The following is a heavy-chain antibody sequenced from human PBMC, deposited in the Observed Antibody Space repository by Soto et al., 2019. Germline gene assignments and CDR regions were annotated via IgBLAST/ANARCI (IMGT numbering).Heavy chain of an antibody. CDR1: GFTFSSYA. CDR3: ARDRRRFVTSHDY. V-gene: IGHV3-30-3*01. J-gene: IGHJ4*02. CDR2: ISYDGSNK. Sequence: GGSLRLSCAASGFTFSSYAMHWVRQAPGKGLEWVAVISYDGSNKYYADSVKGRFTISRDNSKNTLYLQMNSLRAEDTAVYYCARDRRRFVTSHDYWGQGTLVTVSS. D-gene: IGHD2-2*01.